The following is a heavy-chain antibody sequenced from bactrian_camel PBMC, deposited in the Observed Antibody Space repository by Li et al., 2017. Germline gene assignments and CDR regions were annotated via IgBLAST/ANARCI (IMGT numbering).Heavy chain of an antibody. CDR3: VRHGSPDDGGSWYGHDNY. CDR1: GYANC. D-gene: IGHD6*01. CDR2: IYTADGRT. V-gene: IGHV3S6*01. J-gene: IGHJ4*01. Sequence: HVQLVESGGGSVQGGGSLRVSCAASGYANCLAWFRQAPGKGLEWVSTIYTADGRTNSADSVKGRFTMSRDNAKNMLYLQMNSLKPEDTAVYYCVRHGSPDDGGSWYGHDNYWGQGTQVTVS.